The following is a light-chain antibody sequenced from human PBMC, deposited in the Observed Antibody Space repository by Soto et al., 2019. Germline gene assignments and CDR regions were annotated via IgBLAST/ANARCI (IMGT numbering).Light chain of an antibody. Sequence: DVVMTQSPLSLPGTAGGPAAAPSRSSQPLLQSKGHTYVDWYLQKPRQPQQLLIYLLSNRASGVPDRISSSGSGTYFTLRISRLEAEDVRVYCCTQGSQTLTFRG. CDR2: LLS. J-gene: IGKJ4*01. V-gene: IGKV2-28*01. CDR1: QPLLQSKGHTY. CDR3: TQGSQTLT.